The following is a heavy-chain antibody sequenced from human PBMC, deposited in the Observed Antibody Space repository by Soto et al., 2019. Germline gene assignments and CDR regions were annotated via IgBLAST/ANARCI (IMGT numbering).Heavy chain of an antibody. CDR1: GYTFTSYD. CDR2: MNPNSGNT. CDR3: ARGAHGYDVWSGYSHDYYYYYMDV. D-gene: IGHD3-3*01. V-gene: IGHV1-8*01. J-gene: IGHJ6*03. Sequence: QVQLVQSVAEVKKPGASVKVSCKASGYTFTSYDINWVRQATGQGLEWMGWMNPNSGNTGYAQKFQGRVTMTRNTSISTAYMELSSLRSEDTAVYYCARGAHGYDVWSGYSHDYYYYYMDVWGKGTTVTVSS.